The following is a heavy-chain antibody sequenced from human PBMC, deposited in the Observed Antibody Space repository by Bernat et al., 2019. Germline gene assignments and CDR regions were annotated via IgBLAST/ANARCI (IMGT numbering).Heavy chain of an antibody. J-gene: IGHJ5*02. CDR3: AKSLLSVVVVAATWFDP. CDR2: ISGSGGSS. V-gene: IGHV3-23*01. CDR1: GFTFSSYA. Sequence: EVQLLESGGGLVQPGGSLRISCAASGFTFSSYAMSWVRQAPGKGLEWVSAISGSGGSSCYAASVHGRFPTSSDNSKNTLYLQMNILRAKDTAVYYCAKSLLSVVVVAATWFDPWGQGTLVTVSS. D-gene: IGHD2-15*01.